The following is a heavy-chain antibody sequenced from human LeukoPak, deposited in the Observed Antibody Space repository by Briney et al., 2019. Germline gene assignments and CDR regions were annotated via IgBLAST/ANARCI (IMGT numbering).Heavy chain of an antibody. Sequence: SETLSLTRTVSGGSISSYYWSWIRQPPGKGLEWIGYIYYSGSTNYNPSLKSRVTISVDTSKNQFSLKLSSVTAADTAVYYCARDLSPYGGYYFDYWGQGTLVTVSS. CDR3: ARDLSPYGGYYFDY. CDR2: IYYSGST. CDR1: GGSISSYY. J-gene: IGHJ4*02. D-gene: IGHD5-12*01. V-gene: IGHV4-59*01.